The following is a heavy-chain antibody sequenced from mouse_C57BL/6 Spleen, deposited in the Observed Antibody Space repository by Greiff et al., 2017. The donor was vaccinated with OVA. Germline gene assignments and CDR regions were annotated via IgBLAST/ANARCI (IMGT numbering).Heavy chain of an antibody. CDR1: GYTFTDYY. D-gene: IGHD2-2*01. CDR2: INPNNGGT. CDR3: ARVGGYDGRSYAMDY. V-gene: IGHV1-26*01. Sequence: VQLQQSGPELVKPGASVKISCKASGYTFTDYYMNWVKQSHGKSLEWIGDINPNNGGTSYNQKFKGKATLTVDKSSSTAYMELRSLTSEDSAGYYCARVGGYDGRSYAMDYWGQGTSVTVSS. J-gene: IGHJ4*01.